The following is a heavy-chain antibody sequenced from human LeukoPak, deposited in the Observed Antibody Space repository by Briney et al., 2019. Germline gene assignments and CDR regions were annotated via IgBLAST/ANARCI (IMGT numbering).Heavy chain of an antibody. D-gene: IGHD3-10*01. CDR1: GYTFTGYY. V-gene: IGHV1-2*02. Sequence: ASVKVSCKASGYTFTGYYMHWVRQAPGQGLDWMGWINPNSGGTNYAQKLQGRVTMTRDTSIRTAYMELSRLRSDDTAVYYCARDPLVYYYGSGSYLGFDYWGQGTLVTVSS. CDR2: INPNSGGT. CDR3: ARDPLVYYYGSGSYLGFDY. J-gene: IGHJ4*02.